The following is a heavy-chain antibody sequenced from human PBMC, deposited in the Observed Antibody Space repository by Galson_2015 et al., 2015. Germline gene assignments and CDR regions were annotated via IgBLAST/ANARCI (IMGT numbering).Heavy chain of an antibody. CDR3: AVAYTSAWYVDY. CDR1: GYTFSDYY. Sequence: SVKVSCKASGYTFSDYYMHWMRQAPGQGLEWMGRINPNSGGTDYAQKFQGRVTMTRDTSFSTAYMELSRLRSVDTAVYYCAVAYTSAWYVDYWGQGTLVTVSS. D-gene: IGHD6-13*01. V-gene: IGHV1-2*06. J-gene: IGHJ4*02. CDR2: INPNSGGT.